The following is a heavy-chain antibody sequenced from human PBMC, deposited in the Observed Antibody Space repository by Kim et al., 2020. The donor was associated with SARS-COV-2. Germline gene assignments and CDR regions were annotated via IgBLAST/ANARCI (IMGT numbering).Heavy chain of an antibody. D-gene: IGHD3-16*02. J-gene: IGHJ6*02. CDR2: ILNSGRP. CDR3: AREGFMDGGVITHYYAMDV. CDR1: GGSISYYY. Sequence: SETLSLTCTISGGSISYYYWSWIRQPPGKGLEWIGYILNSGRPNYNPSLKSRLTMSVDTSKNQCPLKLSSVTAAAAAAYYCAREGFMDGGVITHYYAMDVWGQGTTVTVPS. V-gene: IGHV4-59*01.